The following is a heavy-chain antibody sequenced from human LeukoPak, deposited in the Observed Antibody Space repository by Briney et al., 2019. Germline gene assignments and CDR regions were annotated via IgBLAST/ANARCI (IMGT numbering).Heavy chain of an antibody. Sequence: SETLSLTCTVSSDSISTGNYYWNWIQQPAGKGLEWIGRVYASGTTNYNPSLKSRVTISVDTSKNQFSLKLSSVTPEDTAVYYCARDRRLELHYYYYMDVWGKGTTVTVSS. CDR2: VYASGTT. D-gene: IGHD1-7*01. CDR3: ARDRRLELHYYYYMDV. CDR1: SDSISTGNYY. V-gene: IGHV4-61*02. J-gene: IGHJ6*03.